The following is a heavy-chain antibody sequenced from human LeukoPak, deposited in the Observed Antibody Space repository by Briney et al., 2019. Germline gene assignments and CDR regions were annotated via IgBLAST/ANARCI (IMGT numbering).Heavy chain of an antibody. CDR3: AREDPRIIGYCSGGSCNWFDP. D-gene: IGHD2-15*01. CDR1: GFTFSSYE. CDR2: ISSSGGTI. V-gene: IGHV3-48*03. Sequence: PGGSLRLSCAASGFTFSSYEMNWVRQAPGKGLEWVSYISSSGGTIYYADSVKGRFTISRDNAKNSLYLQMNSLRAEDTAVYYCAREDPRIIGYCSGGSCNWFDPWGQGTLVTVSS. J-gene: IGHJ5*02.